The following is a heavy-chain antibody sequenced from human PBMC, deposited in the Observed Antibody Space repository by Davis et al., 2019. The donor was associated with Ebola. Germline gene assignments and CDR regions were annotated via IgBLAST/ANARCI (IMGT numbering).Heavy chain of an antibody. Sequence: ASVKVSCKASGYTFTNYGITWVRQAPGQGLEWMGRINPNSGGTNYAQKFQGRVTMTRDTSISTAYMELSRLRSDDTAVYYCASGPLTGFDYWGQGTLVTVSS. CDR1: GYTFTNYG. D-gene: IGHD7-27*01. CDR3: ASGPLTGFDY. V-gene: IGHV1-2*06. CDR2: INPNSGGT. J-gene: IGHJ4*02.